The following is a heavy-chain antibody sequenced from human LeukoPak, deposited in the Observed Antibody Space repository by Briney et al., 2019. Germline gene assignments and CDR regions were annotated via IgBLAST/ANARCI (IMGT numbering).Heavy chain of an antibody. CDR1: GFPFSSYG. J-gene: IGHJ3*02. Sequence: PGGSLRLSCAASGFPFSSYGMHWVRRAPGKGLEGVAVIWYDGSNKYYADSVKGRFTISRDNSKNTLYLQMNSLRAEDTAVYYCAREPVRYCSSTSCYVQGDDAFDIWGQGTMVTVSS. V-gene: IGHV3-33*01. CDR3: AREPVRYCSSTSCYVQGDDAFDI. CDR2: IWYDGSNK. D-gene: IGHD2-2*01.